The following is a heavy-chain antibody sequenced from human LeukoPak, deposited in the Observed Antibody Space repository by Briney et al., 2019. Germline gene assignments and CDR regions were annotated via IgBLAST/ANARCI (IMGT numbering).Heavy chain of an antibody. Sequence: GSLRLSCAASGFTVSSNYMSWVRQAPGKGLEWVSVIYSGGSTYYADSVKGRFTISRDNAKNTLYLQMNSLRAEDTAVYYCAELGITMIGGVWGKGTTVTISS. V-gene: IGHV3-66*01. J-gene: IGHJ6*04. CDR1: GFTVSSNY. D-gene: IGHD3-10*02. CDR3: AELGITMIGGV. CDR2: IYSGGST.